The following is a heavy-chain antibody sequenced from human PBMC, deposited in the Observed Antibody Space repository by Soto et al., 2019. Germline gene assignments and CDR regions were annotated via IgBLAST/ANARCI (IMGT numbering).Heavy chain of an antibody. CDR1: DSTFDNYA. CDR2: ITSSGGTT. J-gene: IGHJ6*02. Sequence: EVQLLESGGGLVQPGGSLRISCAASDSTFDNYAMNWVRQAPGKGLKWVSAITSSGGTTYYTDSVKGRFTISRDNSKNPLFLQMNSLRAEDTAVYYCAKVRSNYYYYYAMDVWGQGTTVTVSS. D-gene: IGHD4-4*01. V-gene: IGHV3-23*01. CDR3: AKVRSNYYYYYAMDV.